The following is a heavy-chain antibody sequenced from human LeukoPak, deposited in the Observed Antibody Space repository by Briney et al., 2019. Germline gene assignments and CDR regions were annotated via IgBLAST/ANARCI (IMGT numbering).Heavy chain of an antibody. CDR2: IYYSGST. J-gene: IGHJ4*02. Sequence: SETLSLTCTVSGGSISSYYWSWIRQPPGKGLEWMGYIYYSGSTNYNPSLKSRVTISVDTSKNQFSLKLSSVTAADTAVYYCARLDSGYSYGHDAYYFDYWGQGTLVTVSS. CDR3: ARLDSGYSYGHDAYYFDY. CDR1: GGSISSYY. V-gene: IGHV4-59*08. D-gene: IGHD5-18*01.